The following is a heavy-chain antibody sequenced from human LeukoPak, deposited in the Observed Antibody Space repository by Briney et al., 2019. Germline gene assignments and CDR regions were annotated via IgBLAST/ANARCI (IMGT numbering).Heavy chain of an antibody. CDR1: GGSISSGSYY. CDR2: IYTSGSP. CDR3: ARDSVVSWFDP. J-gene: IGHJ5*02. V-gene: IGHV4-61*02. D-gene: IGHD2-15*01. Sequence: SQTLSLTCTVSGGSISSGSYYWSWIRQPAGKGLEWIGRIYTSGSPNYNPSLKSRVTISVDTSKNQFSLKLSSVTAADTAVYYCARDSVVSWFDPWGQGTLVTVSS.